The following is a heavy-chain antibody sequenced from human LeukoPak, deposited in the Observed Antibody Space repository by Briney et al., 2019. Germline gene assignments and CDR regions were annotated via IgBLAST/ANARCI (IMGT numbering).Heavy chain of an antibody. CDR1: GFTFSNYG. J-gene: IGHJ4*02. V-gene: IGHV3-48*01. D-gene: IGHD6-19*01. CDR3: AMQWLVKGGYYFDY. Sequence: GGSLRLSCAASGFTFSNYGMNWVRQAPGKGLEWVSFITSSSSIYYADSVKGRFTISRDNAKNSLFLQMNSLRAEDTAVYYCAMQWLVKGGYYFDYRGQGTLVSVSS. CDR2: ITSSSSI.